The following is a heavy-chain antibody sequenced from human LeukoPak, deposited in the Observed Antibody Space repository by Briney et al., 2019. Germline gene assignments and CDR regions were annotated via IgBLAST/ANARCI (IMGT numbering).Heavy chain of an antibody. V-gene: IGHV4-31*02. Sequence: SETLSLTWTVSGXSISSGGYYWSWIRQHPGKGLEWIGYIYYSGSTYYNPSLKSRVTISVDTSKNQFSLKLSSVTAADTAVYYCARGRPVDYWGQGTLVTVSS. J-gene: IGHJ4*02. CDR1: GXSISSGGYY. CDR2: IYYSGST. CDR3: ARGRPVDY.